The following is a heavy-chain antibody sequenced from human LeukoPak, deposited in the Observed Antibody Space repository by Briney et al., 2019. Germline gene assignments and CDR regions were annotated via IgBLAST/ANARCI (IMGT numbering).Heavy chain of an antibody. CDR1: GFTVSRFW. CDR3: ARDPPLPLDAFDI. V-gene: IGHV3-7*01. Sequence: GGSLRLSFAASGFTVSRFWMIWVRQAPGKGLEWVANIKEDGTEKNYVDSVKGRFSISRDNAKNSLFLQMNSLRVEDTAVYYCARDPPLPLDAFDIWGQGTMVTVSS. J-gene: IGHJ3*02. D-gene: IGHD2-15*01. CDR2: IKEDGTEK.